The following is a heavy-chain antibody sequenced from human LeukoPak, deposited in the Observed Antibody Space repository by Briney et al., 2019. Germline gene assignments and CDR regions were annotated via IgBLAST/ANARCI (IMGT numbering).Heavy chain of an antibody. D-gene: IGHD3/OR15-3a*01. CDR3: SRHPPGGTGTYYGMDV. Sequence: ASVKVSCKDSGYTFTSYDFNWVRQATGQALEWMGWMNPNSGNTGYAQKFQGRVTMTRNTSISTAYMELSSLRSEDTAVYYCSRHPPGGTGTYYGMDVWGQGTTVTVSS. CDR2: MNPNSGNT. CDR1: GYTFTSYD. J-gene: IGHJ6*02. V-gene: IGHV1-8*01.